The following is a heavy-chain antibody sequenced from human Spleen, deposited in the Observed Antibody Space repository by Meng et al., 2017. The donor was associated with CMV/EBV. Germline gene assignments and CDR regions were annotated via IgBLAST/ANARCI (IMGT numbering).Heavy chain of an antibody. CDR2: IYPSDSDT. J-gene: IGHJ4*02. Sequence: KVSCKGSGYSFSTYWIGWVRQMPGKGLEWTGIIYPSDSDTRYSPSFQGQVTISADKSITTAYVQWSSLKASDTATYYCARHTLTGTGYAFDYWGQGTLVTVSS. V-gene: IGHV5-51*01. D-gene: IGHD1/OR15-1a*01. CDR1: GYSFSTYW. CDR3: ARHTLTGTGYAFDY.